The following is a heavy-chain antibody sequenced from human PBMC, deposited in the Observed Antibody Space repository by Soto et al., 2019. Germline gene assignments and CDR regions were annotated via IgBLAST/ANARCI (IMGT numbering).Heavy chain of an antibody. CDR1: GYIFASYW. CDR3: ARTRSFTLGFYYDGMDV. V-gene: IGHV5-51*01. Sequence: VESLKISCQGSGYIFASYWICCVLQMRVKDLEWMGIIYPGDSDTRYSPSFQGQVTISADKSLRTAYLQWTSLKASDTALYYCARTRSFTLGFYYDGMDVWGKGTTVTVSS. D-gene: IGHD6-6*01. CDR2: IYPGDSDT. J-gene: IGHJ6*04.